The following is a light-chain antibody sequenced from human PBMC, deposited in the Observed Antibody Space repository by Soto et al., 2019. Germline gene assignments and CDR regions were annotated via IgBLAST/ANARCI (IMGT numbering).Light chain of an antibody. Sequence: ENVLTQSPGTLSLSPGYRASLSCSASQSVSNNYLAWHQQRPGQAPRLLIFGASNRATGVPDRFTGSASGTDFTLTISRLQPEDFALYFCQQYASSPVTFGGGTKV. CDR1: QSVSNNY. CDR3: QQYASSPVT. V-gene: IGKV3-20*01. J-gene: IGKJ4*01. CDR2: GAS.